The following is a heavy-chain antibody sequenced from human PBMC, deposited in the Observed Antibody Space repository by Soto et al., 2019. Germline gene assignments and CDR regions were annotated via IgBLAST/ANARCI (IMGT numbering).Heavy chain of an antibody. J-gene: IGHJ6*02. Sequence: QVQLVQSGAEVKKPGASVKVSGKASGYTFTSYGISWVRQAPGQGLEGMGWISAYNGNTNYAQNLQGRVTMTTDTSTSTAYMELRSLRSDDTAVYYCARDASLPYGDYAPYYYYGMDVWGQGTTVTVSS. CDR3: ARDASLPYGDYAPYYYYGMDV. CDR2: ISAYNGNT. D-gene: IGHD4-17*01. CDR1: GYTFTSYG. V-gene: IGHV1-18*01.